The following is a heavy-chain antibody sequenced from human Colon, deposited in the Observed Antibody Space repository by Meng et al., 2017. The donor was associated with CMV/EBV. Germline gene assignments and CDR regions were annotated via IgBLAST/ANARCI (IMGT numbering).Heavy chain of an antibody. J-gene: IGHJ4*02. Sequence: GESLKISCAASGFNFNTYPLHWVRQAPGKGLEWVALISSDGGSSSYADSVKGRFTLSRDSSKNTVYLQMNSLSAEDTAVYYCARGASASYRTPPGYWGQGTLVTVSS. CDR2: ISSDGGSS. V-gene: IGHV3-30-3*01. D-gene: IGHD1-26*01. CDR3: ARGASASYRTPPGY. CDR1: GFNFNTYP.